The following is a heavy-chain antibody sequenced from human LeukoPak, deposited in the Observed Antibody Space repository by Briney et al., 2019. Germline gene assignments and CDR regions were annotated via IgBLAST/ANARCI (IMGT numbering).Heavy chain of an antibody. J-gene: IGHJ4*02. CDR3: ARSFYYGSGSYADS. V-gene: IGHV4-4*07. CDR1: GGSISSYY. D-gene: IGHD3-10*01. CDR2: IYSSGRA. Sequence: PSETLSLTCTVSGGSISSYYWSWIRQPAGKGLEWIGRIYSSGRANYNPSLKSRISMSVDTSKSQFSLKLSSVTAADTAVYFCARSFYYGSGSYADSWGQGTLVTVSS.